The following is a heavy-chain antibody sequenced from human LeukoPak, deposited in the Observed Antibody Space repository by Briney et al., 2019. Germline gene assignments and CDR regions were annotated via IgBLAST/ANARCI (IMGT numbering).Heavy chain of an antibody. CDR3: ARRGRVYYYYMDV. V-gene: IGHV4-61*02. J-gene: IGHJ6*03. Sequence: SETLSLTCTVSGGSISSGSYYWSWTRQPAGKGLEWIGRIYTSGSTNYNPSLKSRVTISLDTSKNQFSLKLSSVTAADTAVYYCARRGRVYYYYMDVWGKGTTVTISS. D-gene: IGHD3-16*01. CDR2: IYTSGST. CDR1: GGSISSGSYY.